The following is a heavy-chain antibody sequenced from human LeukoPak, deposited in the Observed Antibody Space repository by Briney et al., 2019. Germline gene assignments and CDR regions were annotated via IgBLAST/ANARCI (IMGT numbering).Heavy chain of an antibody. V-gene: IGHV4-59*01. J-gene: IGHJ4*02. Sequence: SETLSLTCTVSGGSISSYYLSWIRQPPGKGLEWIGYIYYSGSTNYNPSLKSRVTISVDTSKNQFSLKLSSVTAADTAVYYCAREQWPYFDYWGQGTLVTVSS. CDR3: AREQWPYFDY. CDR2: IYYSGST. CDR1: GGSISSYY. D-gene: IGHD6-19*01.